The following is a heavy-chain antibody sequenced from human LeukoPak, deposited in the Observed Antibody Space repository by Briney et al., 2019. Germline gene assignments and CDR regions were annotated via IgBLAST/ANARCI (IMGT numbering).Heavy chain of an antibody. CDR1: GGSISSYY. CDR2: IYYSGST. V-gene: IGHV4-59*01. Sequence: SETLSLTCTVSGGSISSYYWSWIRQPPGKGLEWIGYIYYSGSTNYSPSLKSRVTISVDTSKNQFSLKLSSVTAADTAVYYCAREAREYYGSGAFDYWGQGTLVTVSS. CDR3: AREAREYYGSGAFDY. J-gene: IGHJ4*02. D-gene: IGHD3-10*01.